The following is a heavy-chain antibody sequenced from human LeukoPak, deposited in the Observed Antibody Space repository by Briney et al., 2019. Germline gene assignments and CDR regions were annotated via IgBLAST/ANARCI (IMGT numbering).Heavy chain of an antibody. J-gene: IGHJ4*02. V-gene: IGHV1-2*02. CDR2: INPNSGVT. CDR3: GRSAGFVHFDH. CDR1: GYTFSGYY. D-gene: IGHD3-16*01. Sequence: ASVKVSCKASGYTFSGYYIHWVRQAPGQGLEWMGWINPNSGVTNYAQKFQGRVTMTRDTSISTAYMEVRSLRSDDTAVYYCGRSAGFVHFDHWGQGTLVTVTS.